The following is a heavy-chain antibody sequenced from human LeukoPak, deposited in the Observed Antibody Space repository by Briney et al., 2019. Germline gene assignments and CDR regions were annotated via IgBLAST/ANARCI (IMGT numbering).Heavy chain of an antibody. J-gene: IGHJ4*02. CDR3: AKDKGDFWSGHHY. CDR1: GFTFITHG. V-gene: IGHV3-23*01. D-gene: IGHD3-3*01. Sequence: PGGSLRLSCAASGFTFITHGMSWVRQAPGKGLEWVSTITGSGGSTYYADSVKGRFTISRDNSKNTLYLQMSSLRAEDTAVYYCAKDKGDFWSGHHYWGQGTLVTVSS. CDR2: ITGSGGST.